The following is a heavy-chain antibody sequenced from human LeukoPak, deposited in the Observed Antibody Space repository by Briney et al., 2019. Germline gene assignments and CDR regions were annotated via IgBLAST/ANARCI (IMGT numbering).Heavy chain of an antibody. V-gene: IGHV4-4*07. Sequence: PSETLSLTCTVSGGSISSYYWSSIRQPAGKGLELIRRIYTSGSTNYNPSLKSRVTMSVETYKNQCSLNLGSVTAADTAVYYCARGSSGWLFDYWGQGTLVAVSS. J-gene: IGHJ4*02. CDR1: GGSISSYY. D-gene: IGHD6-19*01. CDR3: ARGSSGWLFDY. CDR2: IYTSGST.